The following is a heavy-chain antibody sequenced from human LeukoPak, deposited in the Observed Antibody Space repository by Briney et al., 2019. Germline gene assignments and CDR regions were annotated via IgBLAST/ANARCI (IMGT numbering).Heavy chain of an antibody. CDR1: GGSIRSYY. CDR3: ARTYCSGGSCHFDY. Sequence: SETLSLTCTVSGGSIRSYYWSWIRQPPGKGLEGVGYIFYSGTTDSNPSLKSRVTISVDTSKNQFSLKLSSVTAADTAVYYCARTYCSGGSCHFDYWGQGTLVTVSS. V-gene: IGHV4-59*08. D-gene: IGHD2-15*01. CDR2: IFYSGTT. J-gene: IGHJ4*02.